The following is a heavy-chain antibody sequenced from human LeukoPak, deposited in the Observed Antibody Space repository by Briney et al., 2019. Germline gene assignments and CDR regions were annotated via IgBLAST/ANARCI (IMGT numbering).Heavy chain of an antibody. CDR3: VRRDNTGWNYFDY. J-gene: IGHJ4*02. Sequence: PSETLSLTCTVSGGSINSHYWSWIRQPPGRGLEWIGDIYYKGNTNYNPFLKSRVHISVDTSKNHLSLKLTSVLAADTAIYYCVRRDNTGWNYFDYWGQGILVTVSS. CDR2: IYYKGNT. D-gene: IGHD6-19*01. CDR1: GGSINSHY. V-gene: IGHV4-59*08.